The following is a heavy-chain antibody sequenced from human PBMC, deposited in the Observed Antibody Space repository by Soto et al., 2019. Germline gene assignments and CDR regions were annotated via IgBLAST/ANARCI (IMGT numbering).Heavy chain of an antibody. V-gene: IGHV3-30*18. Sequence: GGSLRLSCADSGLSFSSYGMHWVRQAPGKGLEWVAHISYDGSNEHYVDSVKGRFTISRDNSKNTLYLQMTSRRAEDTAVYYCAEDPYAQDGTGYNIFAYWGQGTLVTVSS. D-gene: IGHD3-22*01. CDR2: ISYDGSNE. CDR3: AEDPYAQDGTGYNIFAY. J-gene: IGHJ4*02. CDR1: GLSFSSYG.